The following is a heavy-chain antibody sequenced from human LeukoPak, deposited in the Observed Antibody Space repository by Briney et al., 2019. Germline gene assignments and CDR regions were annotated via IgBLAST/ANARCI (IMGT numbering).Heavy chain of an antibody. CDR3: ASTSRGYDFWSGYYTFDAFDI. CDR1: GGTFSSYD. CDR2: IIPILGIA. J-gene: IGHJ3*02. D-gene: IGHD3-3*01. V-gene: IGHV1-69*04. Sequence: SVKVSCKASGGTFSSYDISWVRQAPGQGLEWMGRIIPILGIANYAQKFQGRVTITADKSTSTAYMELSSLRSEDTAVYYCASTSRGYDFWSGYYTFDAFDIWGQGTMVTVSS.